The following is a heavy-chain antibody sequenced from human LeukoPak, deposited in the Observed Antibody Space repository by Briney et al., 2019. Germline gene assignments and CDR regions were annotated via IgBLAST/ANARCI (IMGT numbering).Heavy chain of an antibody. J-gene: IGHJ4*02. CDR2: ISYDGSNK. Sequence: PGRSLRLSCAASGFTFSSYAMHWVRHAPGKGLEWLAVISYDGSNKYYADSVKGRFTISRDNSKNTLYLQMNSLRAEDTAVYYCASDSYCGGDCYSANDYWGQGTLVTVSS. D-gene: IGHD2-21*02. CDR3: ASDSYCGGDCYSANDY. CDR1: GFTFSSYA. V-gene: IGHV3-30-3*01.